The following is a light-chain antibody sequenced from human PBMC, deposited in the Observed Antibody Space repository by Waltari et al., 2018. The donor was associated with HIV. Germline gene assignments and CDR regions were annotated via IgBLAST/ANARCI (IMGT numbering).Light chain of an antibody. CDR2: DAD. CDR3: ASFTGDNTVM. Sequence: AVTQPASVSGLPGQSTTISCTGGDSDFGLYNFVPWYQQHSGKPPKLILYDADSRASGVSDRFSGSMSGNTASLTISGLRAEDEAHYYCASFTGDNTVMFGGGTEVTVL. J-gene: IGLJ3*02. CDR1: DSDFGLYNF. V-gene: IGLV2-14*03.